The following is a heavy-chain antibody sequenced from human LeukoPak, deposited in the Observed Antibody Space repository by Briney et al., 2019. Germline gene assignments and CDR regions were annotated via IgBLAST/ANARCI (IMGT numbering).Heavy chain of an antibody. CDR1: GFTFSSYA. Sequence: GGSLRLSCAASGFTFSSYAMSWVRQAPGKGLEWVSAISGSGGSTYYADSVKGRFTISRDNSKNSMYLQMNSLRAEDTAVYCCARGGLSDKSSWALDDWGQGTLVTVSS. V-gene: IGHV3-23*01. J-gene: IGHJ4*02. CDR3: ARGGLSDKSSWALDD. CDR2: ISGSGGST. D-gene: IGHD2-15*01.